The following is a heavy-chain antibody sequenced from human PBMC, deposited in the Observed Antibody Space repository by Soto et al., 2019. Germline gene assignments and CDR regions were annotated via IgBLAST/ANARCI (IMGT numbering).Heavy chain of an antibody. J-gene: IGHJ5*02. CDR3: ARGGTVFGVVLTPGNRFDP. Sequence: QVQLQESGPGLLKPSQTLSLTCTVSGGSISSADYYWSWIRQPPGKGLEWIGYIYYSGGTYYNSSLESRVTISVDTSKNQFSLRLTSVTAADTAVYYCARGGTVFGVVLTPGNRFDPWGQGTLVTVSS. V-gene: IGHV4-30-4*01. CDR2: IYYSGGT. CDR1: GGSISSADYY. D-gene: IGHD3-3*01.